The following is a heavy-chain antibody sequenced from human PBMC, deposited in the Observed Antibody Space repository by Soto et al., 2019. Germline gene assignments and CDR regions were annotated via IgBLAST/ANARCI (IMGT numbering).Heavy chain of an antibody. CDR2: ITWNSGSI. V-gene: IGHV3-9*01. CDR1: GCTFEDYA. D-gene: IGHD4-17*01. J-gene: IGHJ6*03. Sequence: EVQLVESGGDLVQPGRSLRLSCGASGCTFEDYAMHWVRQAPGKGLEWVSGITWNSGSIDYADSVKGRFTISRDNARNSLYLQMNSLRREDTALYYCAKDKVTKGSYSYYMDVWGKGTTVTVSS. CDR3: AKDKVTKGSYSYYMDV.